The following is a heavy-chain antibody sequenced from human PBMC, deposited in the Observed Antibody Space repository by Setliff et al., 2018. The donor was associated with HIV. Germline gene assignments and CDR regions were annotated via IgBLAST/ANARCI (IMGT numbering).Heavy chain of an antibody. J-gene: IGHJ4*02. CDR1: GGSISSGSYY. CDR2: IYTSGST. Sequence: SETLSLTCTVSGGSISSGSYYWSWIRQPAGKGLEWIGRIYTSGSTNYNPSLKSRVTISVGTSKNQFSLKLSSVTAADTAVYYCATGQMATRYWGQGTLVTVSS. V-gene: IGHV4-61*02. D-gene: IGHD5-12*01. CDR3: ATGQMATRY.